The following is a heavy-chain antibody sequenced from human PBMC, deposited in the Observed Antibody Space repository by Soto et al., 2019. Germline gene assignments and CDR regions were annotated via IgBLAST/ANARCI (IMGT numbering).Heavy chain of an antibody. D-gene: IGHD6-19*01. Sequence: GSLRLSCAASGFTFSSFGMHWVRQVPGKGLEWVALISYDGSKKYYADSVKGRFTISRDKSKNTLYLQMNSLRVEDTAVYYCAKDRGWSSADLDYWGQGTLVTVSS. CDR1: GFTFSSFG. J-gene: IGHJ4*02. CDR3: AKDRGWSSADLDY. CDR2: ISYDGSKK. V-gene: IGHV3-30*18.